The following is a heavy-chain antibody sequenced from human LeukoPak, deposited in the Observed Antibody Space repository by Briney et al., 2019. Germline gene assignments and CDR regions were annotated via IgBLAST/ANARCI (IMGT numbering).Heavy chain of an antibody. V-gene: IGHV3-7*04. CDR3: ARERGSIAAAGTLYYFDH. CDR2: IKEDGSEK. J-gene: IGHJ4*02. Sequence: PGGSLRLSCSASGFSFSNYWMSWVRQAPGRGLEWVANIKEDGSEKYYVDSVKGRFTISRDNAKNSLYLQMSSLRAEDTAVYFCARERGSIAAAGTLYYFDHWGQGTLDTVSS. CDR1: GFSFSNYW. D-gene: IGHD6-13*01.